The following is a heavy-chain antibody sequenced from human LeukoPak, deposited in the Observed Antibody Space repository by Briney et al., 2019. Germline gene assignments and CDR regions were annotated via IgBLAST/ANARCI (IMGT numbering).Heavy chain of an antibody. J-gene: IGHJ4*02. CDR3: ARVGTMVRGVRPEVVY. CDR1: GFTFSDYY. Sequence: GGSLGLSCAASGFTFSDYYMSWIRQAPGKGLEWVSYISSSGSTIYYADSVKGRFTISRDNAKNSLYLQMNSLRAEDTAVYYCARVGTMVRGVRPEVVYWGQGTLVTVSS. V-gene: IGHV3-11*01. D-gene: IGHD3-10*01. CDR2: ISSSGSTI.